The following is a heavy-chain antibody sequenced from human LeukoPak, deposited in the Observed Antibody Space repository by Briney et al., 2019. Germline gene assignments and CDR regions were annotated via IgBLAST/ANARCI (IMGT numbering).Heavy chain of an antibody. J-gene: IGHJ4*02. CDR1: GFTFSTYS. CDR2: FYPNGGTT. D-gene: IGHD6-19*01. Sequence: GESLRLSCAASGFTFSTYSMTWVRQGPGKGLEWVTSFYPNGGTTFYADSVKGRFTISRDNSKNTLYLQMSSLRTEDTAIYYCTKDDVPDSGWDLDYWGQGTLVTVSS. CDR3: TKDDVPDSGWDLDY. V-gene: IGHV3-23*01.